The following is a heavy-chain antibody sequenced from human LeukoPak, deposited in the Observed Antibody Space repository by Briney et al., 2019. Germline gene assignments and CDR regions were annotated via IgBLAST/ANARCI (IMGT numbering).Heavy chain of an antibody. J-gene: IGHJ4*02. CDR3: ARDGGPYCDGASCSFDY. D-gene: IGHD2-21*01. Sequence: ASVKVSCKASGYTFAGYYIHWVRQAPGQGLEWMGWTDPNSGDTHYTQKFQDRVTMTRDTSITTAYMQLTRLRSDDTAVFYCARDGGPYCDGASCSFDYWGQGTLVAVSS. V-gene: IGHV1-2*02. CDR2: TDPNSGDT. CDR1: GYTFAGYY.